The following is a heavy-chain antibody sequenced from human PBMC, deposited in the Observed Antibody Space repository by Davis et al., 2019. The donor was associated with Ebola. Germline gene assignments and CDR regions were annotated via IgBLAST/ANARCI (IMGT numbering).Heavy chain of an antibody. CDR3: ARGWLRGGMDV. Sequence: HSQTLSLTCAISGDSVSSGGWNWIRQSPSRGLEWLGRTYYESKRYIDYAPFVRSRITINPDTAKNQFSLQVDSVTPEDTALYYCARGWLRGGMDVWGEGTTVNVSS. J-gene: IGHJ6*03. CDR1: GDSVSSGG. V-gene: IGHV6-1*01. D-gene: IGHD5-18*01. CDR2: TYYESKRYI.